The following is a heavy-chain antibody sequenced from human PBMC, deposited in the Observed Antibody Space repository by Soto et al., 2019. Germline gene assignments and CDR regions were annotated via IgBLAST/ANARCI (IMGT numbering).Heavy chain of an antibody. CDR2: INIGSGTT. CDR3: ARYYYARAHYDDHFDY. CDR1: RYSFSDYA. D-gene: IGHD3-10*02. V-gene: IGHV1-3*04. Sequence: QVQLVQSGAEVRKPGASVKVSCETSRYSFSDYAIHWVRQAPGQGLEWMGWINIGSGTTKYSQRFQGRLTITTDTSASAAYMEMRSLRSEDTATYYCARYYYARAHYDDHFDYWGQGTLVTVSS. J-gene: IGHJ4*02.